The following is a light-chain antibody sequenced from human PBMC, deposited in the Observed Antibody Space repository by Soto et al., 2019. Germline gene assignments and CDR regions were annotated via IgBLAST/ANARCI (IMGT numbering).Light chain of an antibody. J-gene: IGLJ2*01. V-gene: IGLV2-11*01. CDR2: DVT. CDR3: SSYAGSNNLV. CDR1: ISDVAGYNY. Sequence: QSALTQPRSVSGSPGQSVTISCTGTISDVAGYNYVSWYQHHPGKAPKLLISDVTKRPSWVPDRFSGSKSGSTASLTISELQAEDEADYYCSSYAGSNNLVFGGGTQVTVL.